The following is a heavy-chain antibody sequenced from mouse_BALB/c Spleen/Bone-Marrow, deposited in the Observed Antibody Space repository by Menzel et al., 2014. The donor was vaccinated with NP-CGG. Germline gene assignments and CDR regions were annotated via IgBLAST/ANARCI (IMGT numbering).Heavy chain of an antibody. Sequence: VQLQQSGAELVRPGASVTLSCKASGYTFTDYEMHWVKQTPVHGLEWIGAIDPETGGTAYNQKFKGKATLTADKSSSTGYMELRSLTSEDSAVYYCTREGYYGSSPAWFAYWGQGTLVTVSA. CDR1: GYTFTDYE. J-gene: IGHJ3*01. CDR3: TREGYYGSSPAWFAY. CDR2: IDPETGGT. D-gene: IGHD1-1*01. V-gene: IGHV1-15*01.